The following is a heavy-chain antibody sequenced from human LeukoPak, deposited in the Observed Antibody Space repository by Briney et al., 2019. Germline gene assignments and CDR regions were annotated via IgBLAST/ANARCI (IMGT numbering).Heavy chain of an antibody. CDR1: GYTFTSYD. CDR2: INPNSGGT. V-gene: IGHV1-2*02. CDR3: AILFLAARPDAFDI. D-gene: IGHD6-6*01. J-gene: IGHJ3*02. Sequence: GASVKVSCKASGYTFTSYDVNWVRQAPGQGLEWMGWINPNSGGTNYAQKFQGRVTMTRDTSISTAYMELSRLRSDDTAVYYCAILFLAARPDAFDIWGQGTMVTVSS.